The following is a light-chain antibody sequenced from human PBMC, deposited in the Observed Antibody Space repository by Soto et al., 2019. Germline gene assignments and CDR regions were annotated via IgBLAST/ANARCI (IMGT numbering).Light chain of an antibody. Sequence: EIVLTQSPANLSFSPGERATLSCRASQSVSSYLAWYQQKPGQAPRLLIYDASNRATGIPARFSGSGSGTDFTLTISSLEPEDFAVYYCQQRSNWPPMYTFGQGTKLEIK. CDR3: QQRSNWPPMYT. CDR1: QSVSSY. CDR2: DAS. V-gene: IGKV3-11*01. J-gene: IGKJ2*01.